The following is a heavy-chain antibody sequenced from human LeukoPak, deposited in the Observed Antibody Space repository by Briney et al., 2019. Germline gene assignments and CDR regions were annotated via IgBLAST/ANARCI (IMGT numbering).Heavy chain of an antibody. J-gene: IGHJ4*02. CDR1: GYTFTSYG. V-gene: IGHV1-18*01. D-gene: IGHD6-13*01. Sequence: GASVKVSCKASGYTFTSYGISWVRQAPGQGLEWMGWISAYNGNTNYAQKFQGRVTITRNTSISTAYMELSSLRSEDTAVYYCARASSSLQQVDYWGQGTLVTVSS. CDR2: ISAYNGNT. CDR3: ARASSSLQQVDY.